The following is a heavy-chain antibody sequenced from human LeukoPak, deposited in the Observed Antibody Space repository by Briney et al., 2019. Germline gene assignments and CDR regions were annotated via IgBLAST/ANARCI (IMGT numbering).Heavy chain of an antibody. J-gene: IGHJ6*02. CDR2: IIPILGIA. CDR3: ARDMGYCSSTSCYRIDYYYYYGMDV. Sequence: GASVKVSCKASGGTFSSYTISWVRQAPGQGLEWMGRIIPILGIANYAQKFQGRVTITADKSTNTAYMELSSLRSEDTAVYYCARDMGYCSSTSCYRIDYYYYYGMDVWGQGTTVTVSS. D-gene: IGHD2-2*01. V-gene: IGHV1-69*04. CDR1: GGTFSSYT.